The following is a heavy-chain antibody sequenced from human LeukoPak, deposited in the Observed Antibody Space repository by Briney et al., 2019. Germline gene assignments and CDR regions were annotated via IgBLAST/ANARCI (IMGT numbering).Heavy chain of an antibody. CDR3: TTDQWELDLFDY. D-gene: IGHD1-26*01. V-gene: IGHV3-15*01. CDR1: GFTFSHAW. CDR2: IKSKTDGGTT. J-gene: IGHJ4*02. Sequence: PGGSLRLSCAASGFTFSHAWMSWVRQAPGKGLEWVGRIKSKTDGGTTDYAAPVKGRFTISRDDSKNTLYLQMNSLKTEDTAVYYCTTDQWELDLFDYWGQGALVTASS.